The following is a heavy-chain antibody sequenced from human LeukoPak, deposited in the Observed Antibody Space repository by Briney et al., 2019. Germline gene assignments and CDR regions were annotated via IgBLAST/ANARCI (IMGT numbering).Heavy chain of an antibody. CDR3: ARDSDDSYDKIDF. D-gene: IGHD1-1*01. CDR2: ISWNSGNI. Sequence: PGRSLRLSCAASGFTFDDYAMHWVRQAPGKGLEWVSGISWNSGNIGYADSMKGRFTISRDNAKDSLYLQMNSLRVEDTAVYYCARDSDDSYDKIDFWGQGTLVTVSS. J-gene: IGHJ4*02. V-gene: IGHV3-9*01. CDR1: GFTFDDYA.